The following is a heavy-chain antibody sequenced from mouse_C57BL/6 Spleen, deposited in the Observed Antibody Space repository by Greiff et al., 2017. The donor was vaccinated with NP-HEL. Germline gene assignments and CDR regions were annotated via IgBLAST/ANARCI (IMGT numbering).Heavy chain of an antibody. CDR1: GFTFSSYA. CDR2: ISDGGSYT. D-gene: IGHD1-1*01. V-gene: IGHV5-4*01. J-gene: IGHJ2*01. CDR3: ARDPYYYGSSWDY. Sequence: EVQVVESGGGLVKPGGSLKLSCAASGFTFSSYAMSWVRQTPEKRLEWVATISDGGSYTYYPDNVKGRFTISRDNAKNNLYLQMSHLKSDDTAMYYCARDPYYYGSSWDYWGQGTTLTVSS.